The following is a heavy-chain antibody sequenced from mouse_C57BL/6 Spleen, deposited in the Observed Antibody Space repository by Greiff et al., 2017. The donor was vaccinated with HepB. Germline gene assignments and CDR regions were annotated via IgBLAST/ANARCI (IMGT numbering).Heavy chain of an antibody. D-gene: IGHD1-1*01. V-gene: IGHV1-81*01. CDR2: IYPRSGNT. Sequence: VKLMESGAELARPGASVKLSCKASGYTFTSYGISWVKQRTGQGLEWIGEIYPRSGNTYYNEKFKGKATLTADKSSSTAYMELRSLTSEDSAVYFCASSPPDYYGSSFDYWGQGTTLTVSS. CDR3: ASSPPDYYGSSFDY. CDR1: GYTFTSYG. J-gene: IGHJ2*01.